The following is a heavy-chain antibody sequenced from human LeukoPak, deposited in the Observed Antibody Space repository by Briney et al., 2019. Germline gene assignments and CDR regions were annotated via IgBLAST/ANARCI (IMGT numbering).Heavy chain of an antibody. CDR2: ISAYNGNT. V-gene: IGHV1-18*01. J-gene: IGHJ1*01. CDR1: GYTFTSYG. D-gene: IGHD3-10*01. Sequence: ASVKVSCKASGYTFTSYGISWVRQAPGQGLEWMGWISAYNGNTNYAQKFQGRVTITRDTSASTAYMELSSLRSEDTAVYYCARPRGLGESPRRLFEFQHWGQGTLVTVSS. CDR3: ARPRGLGESPRRLFEFQH.